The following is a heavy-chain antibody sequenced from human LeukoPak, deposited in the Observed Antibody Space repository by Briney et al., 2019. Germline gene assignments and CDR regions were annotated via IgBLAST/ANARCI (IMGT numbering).Heavy chain of an antibody. CDR2: IYPGDSDT. Sequence: GESLKISWQGSGYIFANYRIAWMRQMPRKGLEWMGFIYPGDSDTRYSPSFQGQVTISADKSISTAYLQWSSLKASDTAMYYCAIRSSGTDSFDIWGQGTMVTVSS. CDR1: GYIFANYR. V-gene: IGHV5-51*01. J-gene: IGHJ3*02. CDR3: AIRSSGTDSFDI. D-gene: IGHD6-19*01.